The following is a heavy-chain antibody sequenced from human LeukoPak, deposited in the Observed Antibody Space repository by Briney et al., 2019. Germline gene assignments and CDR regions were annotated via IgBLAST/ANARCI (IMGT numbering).Heavy chain of an antibody. Sequence: GGSLRLSCAASGFTFSTYWMSWVRQAPGKGLEWVSAISGSGGSTYYADSVKGRFTISRDNSKNTLYLQMNSLRAEDTAVYYCAKDSGSYFDYWGQGTLVTVSS. J-gene: IGHJ4*02. CDR3: AKDSGSYFDY. CDR2: ISGSGGST. CDR1: GFTFSTYW. D-gene: IGHD1-26*01. V-gene: IGHV3-23*01.